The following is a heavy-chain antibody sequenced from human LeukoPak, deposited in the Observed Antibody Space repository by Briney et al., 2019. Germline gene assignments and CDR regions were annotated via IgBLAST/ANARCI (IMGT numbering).Heavy chain of an antibody. Sequence: GGSLRLSCAASGFTFSTYPFHWVRQAPGKGLEWVAVISPDRTYTYYADAVKGRFTISRDNSENTLSLQMNSLRGDDTAVYYCANLYSGRPSDAFDVWGQGTIVTVSS. CDR2: ISPDRTYT. CDR1: GFTFSTYP. J-gene: IGHJ3*01. D-gene: IGHD1-26*01. CDR3: ANLYSGRPSDAFDV. V-gene: IGHV3-30*04.